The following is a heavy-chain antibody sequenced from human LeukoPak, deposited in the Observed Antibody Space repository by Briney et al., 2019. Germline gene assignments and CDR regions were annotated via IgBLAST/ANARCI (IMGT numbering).Heavy chain of an antibody. Sequence: GGSLRLSCAASGFTFGDCGMSWVRQAPGKGLEWVSGINWNGGSPRYADSVKGRFTISRDNAKNSLYLQMNSLRAEDTAVYYCARDYYDILTGYSPSYYYYGMDVWGQGTTVTVSS. CDR3: ARDYYDILTGYSPSYYYYGMDV. J-gene: IGHJ6*02. V-gene: IGHV3-20*04. D-gene: IGHD3-9*01. CDR1: GFTFGDCG. CDR2: INWNGGSP.